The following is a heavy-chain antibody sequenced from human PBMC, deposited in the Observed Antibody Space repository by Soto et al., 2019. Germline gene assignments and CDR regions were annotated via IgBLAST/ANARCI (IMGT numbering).Heavy chain of an antibody. V-gene: IGHV3-33*01. Sequence: PGGSLRLSCAASGFTFSSYGMHWVRQAPGKGLEWVAVIWSGGSTGYADSVKGRFTISRDNAKNSLYLQMNSLRAEDTAFYYCVRGASLNFDYWGQGTRVTVSS. CDR2: IWSGGST. J-gene: IGHJ4*02. CDR3: VRGASLNFDY. D-gene: IGHD1-26*01. CDR1: GFTFSSYG.